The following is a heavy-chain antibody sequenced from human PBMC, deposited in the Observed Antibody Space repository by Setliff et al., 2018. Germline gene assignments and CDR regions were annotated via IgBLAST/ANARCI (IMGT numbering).Heavy chain of an antibody. J-gene: IGHJ4*02. Sequence: GGSLRLSCAASGFTFSTYWMSWVRQAPGKGLEWVANINQYGSEKYYVDSVKGRFTISRDNAKKSLDLQMNSLRVDDTAVYYCARPGRSNYWDSFDYWGQGILVTVSS. CDR3: ARPGRSNYWDSFDY. D-gene: IGHD3-10*01. V-gene: IGHV3-7*01. CDR1: GFTFSTYW. CDR2: INQYGSEK.